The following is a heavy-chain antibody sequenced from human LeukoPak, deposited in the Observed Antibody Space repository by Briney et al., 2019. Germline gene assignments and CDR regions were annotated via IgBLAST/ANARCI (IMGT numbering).Heavy chain of an antibody. Sequence: SVKVSCKASGGTFSSYAISWVRQAPGQGLEWMGRIIPILGIADYAQKFQGRVTITADKSTSTAYMELSSLRSEDTAVYYCARDAGTIFGVVIIRPSYFDYWGQGTLVTVSS. CDR2: IIPILGIA. V-gene: IGHV1-69*04. CDR1: GGTFSSYA. D-gene: IGHD3-3*01. CDR3: ARDAGTIFGVVIIRPSYFDY. J-gene: IGHJ4*02.